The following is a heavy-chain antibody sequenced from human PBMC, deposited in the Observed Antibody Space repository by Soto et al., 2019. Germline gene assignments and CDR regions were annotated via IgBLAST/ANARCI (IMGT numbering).Heavy chain of an antibody. V-gene: IGHV3-9*01. D-gene: IGHD6-19*01. Sequence: PGGSLRLSCAASGFTFDDYAMHWVRQAPGKGLEWVSGISWNSGSIGYADSVKGRFTISRDNAKNSLYLQMNSLRAEDTALYYCAKDATSGGAVAASFDYWGQGTLVTVSS. CDR2: ISWNSGSI. CDR3: AKDATSGGAVAASFDY. J-gene: IGHJ4*02. CDR1: GFTFDDYA.